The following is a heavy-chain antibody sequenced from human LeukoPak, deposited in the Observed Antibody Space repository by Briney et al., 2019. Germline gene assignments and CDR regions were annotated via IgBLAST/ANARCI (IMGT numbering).Heavy chain of an antibody. V-gene: IGHV1-46*01. CDR1: GYTFTSYY. Sequence: ASVKVSCTASGYTFTSYYMHWVRQAPGQGLEWMGIINPSGGSTSYAQKFQGRVTMTRDTSTSTVYMELSSLRSEDTAVYYCARYSGSYGAFDIWGQGTMVTVSS. D-gene: IGHD1-26*01. J-gene: IGHJ3*02. CDR3: ARYSGSYGAFDI. CDR2: INPSGGST.